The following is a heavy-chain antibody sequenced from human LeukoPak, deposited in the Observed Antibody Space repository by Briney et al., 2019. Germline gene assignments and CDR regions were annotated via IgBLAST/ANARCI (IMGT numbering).Heavy chain of an antibody. V-gene: IGHV3-74*01. CDR3: ARRIGYSSGHSAVYYFDY. CDR2: INSGGDDT. D-gene: IGHD6-19*01. CDR1: GFTFSTYW. J-gene: IGHJ4*02. Sequence: SGGSLRLSCAASGFTFSTYWMHWVRQAPGEGLVWVSLINSGGDDTRYADSVKGRFTISRDNAKNTLYLQMNSLRAEDTAVYYCARRIGYSSGHSAVYYFDYWGQGTLVTVSS.